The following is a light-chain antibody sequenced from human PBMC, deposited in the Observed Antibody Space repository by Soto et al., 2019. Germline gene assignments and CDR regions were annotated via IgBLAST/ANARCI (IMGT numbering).Light chain of an antibody. J-gene: IGLJ2*01. V-gene: IGLV2-14*01. Sequence: QSALTQPASESGSPGQSITISCTGTSSDVGGYNYVSWYQQHPGKAPKLMIYDVSNRPSGVSNRFSGSKSGNTASLTISGLQAEDDADYYCSSYTSSSTLRVFGGGTKLTVL. CDR2: DVS. CDR3: SSYTSSSTLRV. CDR1: SSDVGGYNY.